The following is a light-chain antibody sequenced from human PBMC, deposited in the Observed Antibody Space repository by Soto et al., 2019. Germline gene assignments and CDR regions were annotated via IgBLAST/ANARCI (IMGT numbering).Light chain of an antibody. J-gene: IGLJ1*01. V-gene: IGLV2-14*01. Sequence: QSALTQPASVSGSPGQSITISCTGTSSDVGGYNYVSWYQQHPGKAPKLMIYDVSNRPSGVSNRFSGSTSGNTASLTISGLPAEDEADYYCSSYTSSSTYVFGTGTKLTVL. CDR1: SSDVGGYNY. CDR2: DVS. CDR3: SSYTSSSTYV.